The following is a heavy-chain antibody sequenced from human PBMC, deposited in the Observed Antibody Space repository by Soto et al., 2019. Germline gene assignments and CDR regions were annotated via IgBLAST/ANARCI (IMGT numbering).Heavy chain of an antibody. CDR2: IYHSGST. CDR1: GGSISSGDHF. CDR3: ARASDSAYSSSWYSAFDV. Sequence: QVQLRESGPGLVKPSQTLSLTCTVSGGSISSGDHFWSWIRQPPGKGLEWIANIYHSGSTHYNPSLRNRVFMSVDTSTNRFSLNLTSVTAADTAVYYCARASDSAYSSSWYSAFDVWGQGTMVTVSS. V-gene: IGHV4-30-4*01. J-gene: IGHJ3*01. D-gene: IGHD6-13*01.